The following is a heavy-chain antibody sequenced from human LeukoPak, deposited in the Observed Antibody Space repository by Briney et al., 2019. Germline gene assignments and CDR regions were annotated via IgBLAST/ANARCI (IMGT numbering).Heavy chain of an antibody. Sequence: ASVKVSCKASGYTFTGYYMHWVRQAPGQGLEWMGWINPNSGGTNYAQKFQGRVTMTRDTSISTAYMELSRLRSDDTAVYYCARGGQFSSGYYSPVFDYWGQGTLVTVSS. CDR1: GYTFTGYY. V-gene: IGHV1-2*02. J-gene: IGHJ4*02. D-gene: IGHD3-22*01. CDR3: ARGGQFSSGYYSPVFDY. CDR2: INPNSGGT.